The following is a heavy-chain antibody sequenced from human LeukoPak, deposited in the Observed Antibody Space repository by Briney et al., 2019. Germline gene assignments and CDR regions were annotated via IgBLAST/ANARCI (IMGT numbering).Heavy chain of an antibody. CDR2: ISWNSGSI. CDR1: GFTFDDYA. D-gene: IGHD4-17*01. Sequence: GGSLRLSCAASGFTFDDYAMHWVRQAPGKGLEWVSGISWNSGSIGYADSVKGRITISRDNAKNSLYLQMNSLRAEDTALYYCAKDDRDYGSYFDYWGQGTLVTVSS. J-gene: IGHJ4*02. V-gene: IGHV3-9*01. CDR3: AKDDRDYGSYFDY.